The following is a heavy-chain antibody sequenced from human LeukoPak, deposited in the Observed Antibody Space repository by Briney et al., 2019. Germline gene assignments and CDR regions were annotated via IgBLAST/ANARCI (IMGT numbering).Heavy chain of an antibody. V-gene: IGHV3-23*01. Sequence: GGSLRLSCAASGFTFSSYAMSRVRQAPGKGLEWVSAISGSGGSTYYADSVKGRFTISRDNSKNTLYLQMNSLRAEDTAVYYCAKTLPYDILTGSYDYWGQGTLVTVSS. D-gene: IGHD3-9*01. CDR1: GFTFSSYA. CDR3: AKTLPYDILTGSYDY. CDR2: ISGSGGST. J-gene: IGHJ4*02.